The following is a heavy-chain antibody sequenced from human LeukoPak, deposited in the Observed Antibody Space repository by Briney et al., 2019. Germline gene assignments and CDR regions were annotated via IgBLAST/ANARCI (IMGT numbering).Heavy chain of an antibody. Sequence: SVKVSCKASGYTFISYGISWVRQAPGQGLEWMGGIIPIFGTANYAQKFQGRVTITADESTSTAYMELSSLRSEDTAVYYCASEMATTNDYWGQGTLVTVSS. J-gene: IGHJ4*02. D-gene: IGHD5-24*01. V-gene: IGHV1-69*13. CDR2: IIPIFGTA. CDR3: ASEMATTNDY. CDR1: GYTFISYG.